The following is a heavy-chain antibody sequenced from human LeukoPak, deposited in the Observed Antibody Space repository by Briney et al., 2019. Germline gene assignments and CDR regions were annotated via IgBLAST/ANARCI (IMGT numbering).Heavy chain of an antibody. CDR1: GFTFSSYW. V-gene: IGHV3-7*01. J-gene: IGHJ6*02. CDR2: IRQDGSEK. Sequence: GGSLRLSCAASGFTFSSYWMSWVRQAPGKGLEWVAKIRQDGSEKYYVDSVMGRFTISRDNVKNSMYLQMKSLRAEDTAVYYCARAPYCSGGSCLFYYGMDVWGQGTTVTVSS. D-gene: IGHD2-15*01. CDR3: ARAPYCSGGSCLFYYGMDV.